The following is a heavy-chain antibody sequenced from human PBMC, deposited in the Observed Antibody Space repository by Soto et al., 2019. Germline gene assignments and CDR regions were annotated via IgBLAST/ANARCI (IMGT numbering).Heavy chain of an antibody. CDR1: GGSISSYY. Sequence: PSETLSLTCTVSGGSISSYYWSWIRQPPGKGLEWIGYIYYSGSTNYNPSLKSRVTISVDTSKNQFSLKLSSVTAADTAVYYCARDLKSITMVRGAPYYGMDVWGQGTTVTVSS. D-gene: IGHD3-10*01. V-gene: IGHV4-59*12. J-gene: IGHJ6*02. CDR2: IYYSGST. CDR3: ARDLKSITMVRGAPYYGMDV.